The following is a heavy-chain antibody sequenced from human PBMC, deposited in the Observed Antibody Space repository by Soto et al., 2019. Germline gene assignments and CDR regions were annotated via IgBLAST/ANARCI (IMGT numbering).Heavy chain of an antibody. V-gene: IGHV4-30-2*01. J-gene: IGHJ5*02. D-gene: IGHD2-15*01. Sequence: QLQLQESGSGLVKPSQTLSLTCAVSGGSISSGGYSWSWIRQPPGKGLEWIGYIYHSGSTYYNPSLKSRVTISVDRSKNQFSLKLSSVTAADTAVYYCARGLPVADPLRVWFDPWGQGTLVTVSS. CDR3: ARGLPVADPLRVWFDP. CDR2: IYHSGST. CDR1: GGSISSGGYS.